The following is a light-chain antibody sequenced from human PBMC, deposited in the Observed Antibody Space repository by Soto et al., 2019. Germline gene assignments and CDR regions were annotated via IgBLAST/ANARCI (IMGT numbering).Light chain of an antibody. CDR1: QSVSSN. CDR3: QQFASYPLT. J-gene: IGKJ4*01. V-gene: IGKV3-15*01. Sequence: MGMRQSPATLSVSQGEQATLSGRASQSVSSNLAWYQQKPGQAPRLLIYGASTRATGIPARFSGSGSGTDFTLTISRLEPEDFAVYYCQQFASYPLTFGGGTKVDIK. CDR2: GAS.